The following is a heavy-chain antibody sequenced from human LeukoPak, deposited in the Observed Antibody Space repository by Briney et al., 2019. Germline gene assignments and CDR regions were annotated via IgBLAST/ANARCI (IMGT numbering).Heavy chain of an antibody. Sequence: GGSLRLSCAASGFTFSSYWMSWVRQAPGKGLEWVANIKQDGSEKYYVDSVKGRFTISRDNAKNSLYLQMNSLRAEDTAVYYCARGYRSDIYYYDSGDAFDIWGQGTMVTVSS. V-gene: IGHV3-7*01. CDR3: ARGYRSDIYYYDSGDAFDI. D-gene: IGHD3-22*01. CDR1: GFTFSSYW. CDR2: IKQDGSEK. J-gene: IGHJ3*02.